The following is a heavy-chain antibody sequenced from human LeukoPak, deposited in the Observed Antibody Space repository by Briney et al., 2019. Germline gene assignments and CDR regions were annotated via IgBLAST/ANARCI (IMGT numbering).Heavy chain of an antibody. CDR1: GFTFSSYG. V-gene: IGHV3-33*01. CDR2: IWYDGSNK. Sequence: GGSLRLSCAASGFTFSSYGMLWVRQAPGKGLEWVAVIWYDGSNKYYADSVKGRFTISRDNSKNTLYLQMNSLRAEDTAVYYCARDNFRFGSGSHDYWGQGTLVTVSS. D-gene: IGHD3-10*01. J-gene: IGHJ4*02. CDR3: ARDNFRFGSGSHDY.